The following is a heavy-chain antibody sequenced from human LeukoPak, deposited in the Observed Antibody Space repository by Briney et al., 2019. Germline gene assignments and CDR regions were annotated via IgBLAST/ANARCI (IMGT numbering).Heavy chain of an antibody. D-gene: IGHD3-22*01. Sequence: ASVNVSCKTSGYSFTDYYMHWVRQAPGQGREWMGWINPNSGGTNYAQKFHGRVTMTRETPIRTAYMELSRLRYDDTAVYYCARPLLDDSSGYYYGHDAFDIWGQGTMVTVSS. CDR1: GYSFTDYY. CDR2: INPNSGGT. J-gene: IGHJ3*02. V-gene: IGHV1-2*02. CDR3: ARPLLDDSSGYYYGHDAFDI.